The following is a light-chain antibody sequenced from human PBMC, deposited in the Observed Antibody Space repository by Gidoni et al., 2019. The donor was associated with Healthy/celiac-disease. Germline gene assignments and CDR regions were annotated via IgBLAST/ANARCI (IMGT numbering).Light chain of an antibody. CDR2: GAS. CDR3: QQYGSSPT. V-gene: IGKV3-20*01. Sequence: EIVLTQSPGTLSLSPGERATLSCRASQSVSSSYLAWYQQKPGQAPRLLIYGASSRATGIPDRCSGGGSGTDFTLTISRLEPEDFAVYYCQQYGSSPTFGGGTKVEIK. J-gene: IGKJ4*01. CDR1: QSVSSSY.